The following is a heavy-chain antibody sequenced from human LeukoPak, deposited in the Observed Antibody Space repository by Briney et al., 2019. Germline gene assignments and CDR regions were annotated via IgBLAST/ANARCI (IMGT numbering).Heavy chain of an antibody. Sequence: GGSLRLSCAASGFTFSNYWIHWVRQTPGKGLVWVSRINSDGSSTTYADSVKGRFTVSRDNAKNTLYLQMNSLRAEDTAVYYCAGAGIAVTGTSWLDPWGRGTLVTVSS. CDR3: AGAGIAVTGTSWLDP. CDR1: GFTFSNYW. J-gene: IGHJ5*02. V-gene: IGHV3-74*01. CDR2: INSDGSST. D-gene: IGHD6-19*01.